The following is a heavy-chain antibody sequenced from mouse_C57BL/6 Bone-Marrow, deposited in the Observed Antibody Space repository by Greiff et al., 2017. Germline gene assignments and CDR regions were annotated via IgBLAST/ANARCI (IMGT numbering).Heavy chain of an antibody. V-gene: IGHV10-3*01. CDR1: GFTFNTYA. Sequence: EVHLVESGGGLVQPKGSLKLSCAASGFTFNTYAMHWVRQAPGKGLEWVARIRSKSSNYATYYADSVKDRFTISRDDSQSMLYLQMNNLKTEDTAFWQLWCPYYAMDYWGQGTSVTVSS. J-gene: IGHJ4*01. CDR3: WCPYYAMDY. D-gene: IGHD1-1*02. CDR2: IRSKSSNYAT.